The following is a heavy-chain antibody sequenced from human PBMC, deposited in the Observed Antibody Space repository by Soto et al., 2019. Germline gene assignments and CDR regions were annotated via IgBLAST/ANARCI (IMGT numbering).Heavy chain of an antibody. D-gene: IGHD1-1*01. J-gene: IGHJ6*03. Sequence: EVQLVESGGSLVQPGRSLRLSCAASGFAFRDFALHWVRQTPGQGLEWFSGITWNGVAMGYADSVRGRFTSSRDDAKNSLYLQMNSLRPEDTALYCCAKSFVTTHHLDGYMDVWGKGTSVTVS. CDR2: ITWNGVAM. V-gene: IGHV3-9*01. CDR3: AKSFVTTHHLDGYMDV. CDR1: GFAFRDFA.